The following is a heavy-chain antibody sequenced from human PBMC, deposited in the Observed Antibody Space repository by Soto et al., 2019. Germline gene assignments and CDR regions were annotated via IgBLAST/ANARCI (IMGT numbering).Heavy chain of an antibody. CDR2: ILYDGNNK. D-gene: IGHD2-2*01. V-gene: IGHV3-33*05. CDR1: GFSFRSYG. Sequence: GGSLRLSCAASGFSFRSYGMHWVRQAPGKGLEWVSLILYDGNNKYYADSVKGRFTISRDNAKNSLYLQMNSLRAEDTGVYYCARIVVENYFDYWGQGTLVTVSS. J-gene: IGHJ4*02. CDR3: ARIVVENYFDY.